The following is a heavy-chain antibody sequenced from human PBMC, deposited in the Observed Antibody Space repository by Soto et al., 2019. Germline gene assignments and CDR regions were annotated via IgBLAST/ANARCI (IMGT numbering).Heavy chain of an antibody. J-gene: IGHJ4*02. Sequence: QVPLVQSGAEVKKPGASVKVSCKASGYPFTSYGISWVRQAPGQGLEWMGWIRPYNGNTNSAQNLQDRVTMTSDTSTSTAYMELRSLTSDDTAVYYCARGAGSQGYWGQGTLVTVSS. D-gene: IGHD6-19*01. CDR3: ARGAGSQGY. CDR2: IRPYNGNT. V-gene: IGHV1-18*01. CDR1: GYPFTSYG.